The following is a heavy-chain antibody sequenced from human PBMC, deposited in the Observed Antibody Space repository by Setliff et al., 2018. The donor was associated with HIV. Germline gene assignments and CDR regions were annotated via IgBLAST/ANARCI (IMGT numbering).Heavy chain of an antibody. CDR1: GVSISSGGYY. J-gene: IGHJ4*02. CDR2: ISSRGSA. D-gene: IGHD3-3*02. V-gene: IGHV4-31*03. CDR3: ARLEKLDDISYFDY. Sequence: TLSLTCTVSGVSISSGGYYWNWIRQHPGKGLEWIGYISSRGSAYYNPSLKSRITMSVDTSQNQVSLKLSSVTAADTAVYFCARLEKLDDISYFDYWGQGTLVTVSS.